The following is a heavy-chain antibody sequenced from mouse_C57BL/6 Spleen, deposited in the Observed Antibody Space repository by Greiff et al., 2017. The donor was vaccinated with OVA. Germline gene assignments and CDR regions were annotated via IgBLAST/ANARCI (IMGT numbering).Heavy chain of an antibody. CDR1: GYAFTNYL. V-gene: IGHV1-54*01. D-gene: IGHD2-4*01. CDR2: INPGSGGT. CDR3: AIYYDYDGFAY. Sequence: VQLQESGAELVRPGTSVKVSCKASGYAFTNYLIEWVKQRPGQGLEWIGVINPGSGGTNYNEKFKGKATLTADKSSSTAYMQLSSLTSEDSAVYFCAIYYDYDGFAYWGQGTLVTVSA. J-gene: IGHJ3*01.